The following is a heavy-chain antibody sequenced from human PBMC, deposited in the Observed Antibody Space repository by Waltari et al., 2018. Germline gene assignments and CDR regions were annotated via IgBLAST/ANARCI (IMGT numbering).Heavy chain of an antibody. CDR2: ISSSGSTI. CDR3: ARGDGAAAGY. V-gene: IGHV3-11*01. Sequence: QVQLVESGGGWVKHGGSLSVSWAASGIHFSGYWMSWIRQAPGKGLEWVSYISSSGSTIYYADSVKGRFTISRDNAKNSLYLQMNSLRAEDTAVYYCARGDGAAAGYWGQGTLVTVSS. J-gene: IGHJ4*02. CDR1: GIHFSGYW. D-gene: IGHD6-13*01.